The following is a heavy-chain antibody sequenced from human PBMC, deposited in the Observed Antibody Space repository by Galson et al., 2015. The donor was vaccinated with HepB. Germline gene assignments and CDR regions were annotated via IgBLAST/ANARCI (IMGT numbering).Heavy chain of an antibody. CDR2: ISGSGGST. CDR1: GFTFSSYA. V-gene: IGHV3-23*01. Sequence: SLRLSCAASGFTFSSYAMSWVRQAPGKGLEWVSAISGSGGSTYYADSVKGRFTISRDNSKNTLYLQMNSLRAEDTAVYYCAKDLTARYYYDSSGRQSYYFDYWGQGTLVTVSS. J-gene: IGHJ4*02. CDR3: AKDLTARYYYDSSGRQSYYFDY. D-gene: IGHD3-22*01.